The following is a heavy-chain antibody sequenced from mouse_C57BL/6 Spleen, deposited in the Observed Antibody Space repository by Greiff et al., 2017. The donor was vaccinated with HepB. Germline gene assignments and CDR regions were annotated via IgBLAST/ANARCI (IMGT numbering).Heavy chain of an antibody. CDR3: ARDGYFDY. Sequence: VQLQQSGAELVRPGSSVKLSCKASGYTFTSYWMDWVKQRPGQGLEWIGNIYPSDSETHYNQKFKDKATLTVDKSSSTAHMQLSSLTSEDSAVYYCARDGYFDYWGQGTTLTVSS. CDR1: GYTFTSYW. V-gene: IGHV1-61*01. CDR2: IYPSDSET. D-gene: IGHD2-3*01. J-gene: IGHJ2*01.